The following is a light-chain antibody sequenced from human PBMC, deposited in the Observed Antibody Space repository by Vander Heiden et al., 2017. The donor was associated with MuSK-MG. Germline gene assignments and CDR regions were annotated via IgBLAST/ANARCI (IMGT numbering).Light chain of an antibody. V-gene: IGLV1-40*01. CDR1: SSNIGAGFD. Sequence: QSVLTQPPSVSGATGQRVTISCTGTSSNIGAGFDVHWYQQLPGTPPKLLIFENTNRPSGVPDRFSASTSDTSASLAITGLQADDEADYYCQSYDSSLTASVFGTGTRVVVL. CDR2: ENT. J-gene: IGLJ1*01. CDR3: QSYDSSLTASV.